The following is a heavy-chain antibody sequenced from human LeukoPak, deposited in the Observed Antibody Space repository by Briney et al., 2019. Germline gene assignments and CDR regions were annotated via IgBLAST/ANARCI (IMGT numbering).Heavy chain of an antibody. CDR1: GFTFSSYS. J-gene: IGHJ4*02. CDR3: ARDWIAVAGLDY. Sequence: PGGSLRLSCAASGFTFSSYSMNWVRQAPGKGLEWVSSISSSSSYIYYADSVKGRFTISRDNAKNSLYLQMNSLRAEDTAVYYCARDWIAVAGLDYWGQGTLVTVSS. CDR2: ISSSSSYI. V-gene: IGHV3-21*01. D-gene: IGHD6-19*01.